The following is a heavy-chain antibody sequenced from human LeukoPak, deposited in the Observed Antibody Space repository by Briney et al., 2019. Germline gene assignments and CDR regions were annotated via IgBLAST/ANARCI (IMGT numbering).Heavy chain of an antibody. V-gene: IGHV3-30*18. J-gene: IGHJ4*02. CDR3: AKDRYGGFDY. D-gene: IGHD4-23*01. CDR1: RFTFSSYG. CDR2: ISYDGSNK. Sequence: GRSLRLSCAASRFTFSSYGMHWVRQAPGKGLEWVAVISYDGSNKYYADSVKGRFTISRDNSKNTLYLQMNSLRAEDTAVYYCAKDRYGGFDYWGQGTLVTVSS.